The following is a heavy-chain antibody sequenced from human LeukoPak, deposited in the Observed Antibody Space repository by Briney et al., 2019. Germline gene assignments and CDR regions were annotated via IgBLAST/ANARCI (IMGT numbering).Heavy chain of an antibody. V-gene: IGHV1-18*01. CDR2: VSAYKGYT. J-gene: IGHJ4*02. CDR3: AGEAVSFVAVANDGYFDF. CDR1: GYVFNSFG. Sequence: ASVKVSCKTSGYVFNSFGITWLRQAPGQGLEWMGWVSAYKGYTSHAQKFQDRVIMTTDTSTTTAYMELRNLKSDDTAVYYCAGEAVSFVAVANDGYFDFWGQGSLVIVSS. D-gene: IGHD6-19*01.